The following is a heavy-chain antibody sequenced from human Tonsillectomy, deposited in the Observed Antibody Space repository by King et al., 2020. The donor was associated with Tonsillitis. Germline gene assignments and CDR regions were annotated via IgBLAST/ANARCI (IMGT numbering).Heavy chain of an antibody. CDR2: VYYTGST. CDR3: ARGRRDGYNFWFDP. D-gene: IGHD5-24*01. J-gene: IGHJ5*02. CDR1: GASVSSYY. V-gene: IGHV4-59*02. Sequence: VQLQESGPGLVKPSETLSLSCTVSGASVSSYYWTWIRQPPGKGLEWIGYVYYTGSTTYNPSLKSRLTMSTDTSKNHFTLELTSVTAADTAVYYCARGRRDGYNFWFDPWGQGTLVTVSS.